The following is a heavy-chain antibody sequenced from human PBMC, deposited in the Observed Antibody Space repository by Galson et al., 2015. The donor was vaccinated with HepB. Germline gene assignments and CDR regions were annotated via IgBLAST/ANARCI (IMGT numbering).Heavy chain of an antibody. J-gene: IGHJ5*02. CDR3: AYGDWFDP. CDR2: ISYDGNNK. V-gene: IGHV3-30*04. CDR1: GFTFSSFA. Sequence: SLRLSCAASGFTFSSFALHWVRQAPGKGLEWLAVISYDGNNKYYADSVKGRFNISRDNSNNNLYPQMNSLRAEDTALYYCAYGDWFDPWGQGTLVTVSS. D-gene: IGHD3-10*01.